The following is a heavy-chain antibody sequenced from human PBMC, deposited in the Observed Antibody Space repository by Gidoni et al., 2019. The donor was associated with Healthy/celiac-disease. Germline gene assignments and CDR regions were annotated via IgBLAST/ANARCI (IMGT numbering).Heavy chain of an antibody. J-gene: IGHJ6*02. CDR3: ARDPGYCSSTSCYPSYYYYYGMDV. CDR2: IWDDGSNK. D-gene: IGHD2-2*01. V-gene: IGHV3-33*01. Sequence: QVQLVESGGGVVQPGRSLRLSCASSGFTFLSYGIHCVRQAPGKGLDGVEVIWDDGSNKDYADSVKGRFTISRDNSKNTLYLQMNSLRAEDTAVYYCARDPGYCSSTSCYPSYYYYYGMDVWGQGTTVTVSS. CDR1: GFTFLSYG.